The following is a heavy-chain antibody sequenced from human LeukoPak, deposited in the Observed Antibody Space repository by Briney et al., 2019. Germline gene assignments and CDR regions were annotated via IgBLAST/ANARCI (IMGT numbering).Heavy chain of an antibody. Sequence: PSETLSLTCTVSGGSISSYYWSWIRQPPGKGLAWIGYVYYSVSTNYNPSLKSRVTISVDTSKNQFSLKLSSVTAADTAVYYCARADTAMAEPFDYWGQGTLVTVSS. CDR2: VYYSVST. V-gene: IGHV4-59*01. CDR1: GGSISSYY. J-gene: IGHJ4*02. D-gene: IGHD5-18*01. CDR3: ARADTAMAEPFDY.